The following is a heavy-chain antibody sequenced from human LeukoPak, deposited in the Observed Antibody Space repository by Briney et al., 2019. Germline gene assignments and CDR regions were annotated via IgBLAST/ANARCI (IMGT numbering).Heavy chain of an antibody. D-gene: IGHD2-15*01. V-gene: IGHV1-2*02. CDR1: GYAFTNYY. J-gene: IGHJ4*02. CDR2: IVPDTGGV. Sequence: ASVTVSCKTSGYAFTNYYVHWVRQAPGQGLEWMGYIVPDTGGVDYDQRFQGRVATTRDKSISTVYMELTSLKSDDTAVYYCATEDKYCSGGNCGKFWGQGTLVTVSS. CDR3: ATEDKYCSGGNCGKF.